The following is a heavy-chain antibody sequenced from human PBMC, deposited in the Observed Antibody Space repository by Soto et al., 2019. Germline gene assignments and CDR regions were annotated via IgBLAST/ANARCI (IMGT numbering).Heavy chain of an antibody. Sequence: EVQLVESGGGLVQPGRSLRLSCAASGFTFDDYAMHWVRQAPGKGLEWVSGISWNSGSIGYADSVKGRFTISRDNAKNSLYLQMNRLRAEDTALYYCGKDNTAMVTAYGVDVWGQGTTVTVSS. CDR3: GKDNTAMVTAYGVDV. J-gene: IGHJ6*02. D-gene: IGHD5-18*01. V-gene: IGHV3-9*01. CDR1: GFTFDDYA. CDR2: ISWNSGSI.